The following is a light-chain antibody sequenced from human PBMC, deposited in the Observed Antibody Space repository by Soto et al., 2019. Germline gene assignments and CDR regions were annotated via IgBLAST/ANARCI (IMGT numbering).Light chain of an antibody. J-gene: IGKJ5*01. V-gene: IGKV1-39*01. CDR2: AAS. CDR1: RSISSY. Sequence: DIQMTQSPSSLSASVGDRVTITCRASRSISSYLNWYQQKPGKAPKLLIYAASSLQSGVPSRFSGSGSGTDFTLTISSLQPEDFATYYCQQSYSTTFGQGTRLEI. CDR3: QQSYSTT.